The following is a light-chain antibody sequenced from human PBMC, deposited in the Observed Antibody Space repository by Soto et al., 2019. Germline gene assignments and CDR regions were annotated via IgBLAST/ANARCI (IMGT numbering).Light chain of an antibody. CDR2: DAS. V-gene: IGKV1-33*01. CDR1: QDISKY. Sequence: DIQMTQSPSSLSASVGGRITITCQASQDISKYLNWYQHKPGKAPKLLIYDASNFETGVPSRFGGSGSGTEFTFTISSLQPEDIATYYCQQYVVLPPTFGGGTKVDNK. CDR3: QQYVVLPPT. J-gene: IGKJ4*01.